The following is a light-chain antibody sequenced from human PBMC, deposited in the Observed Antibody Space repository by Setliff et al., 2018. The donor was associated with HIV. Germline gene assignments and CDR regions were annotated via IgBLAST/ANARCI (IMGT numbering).Light chain of an antibody. CDR3: SSYTGSSTLYV. CDR2: DVS. V-gene: IGLV2-14*03. J-gene: IGLJ1*01. CDR1: RSDVGGYMY. Sequence: QSALTQPASVSGSPGQSITISRTGTRSDVGGYMYVSWYQQHPGKAPKVIIYDVSNRPSGVSDRFSGSKSGNTASLTISGLQAEDEADYYCSSYTGSSTLYVFGTGTKATVL.